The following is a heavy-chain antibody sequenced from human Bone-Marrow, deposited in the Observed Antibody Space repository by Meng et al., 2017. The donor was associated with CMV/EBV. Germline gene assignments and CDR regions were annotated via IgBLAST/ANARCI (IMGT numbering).Heavy chain of an antibody. D-gene: IGHD1-26*01. Sequence: SETLSLTCTVSGGSISSYYWSWIRQPPGKGLEWIGYIYYSGSTYYNPSLKSRVTISVDTSKNQFSLKLSSVTAADTAVYYCARQSSGIFDYWGQGDLVTVSS. CDR3: ARQSSGIFDY. CDR1: GGSISSYY. J-gene: IGHJ4*02. V-gene: IGHV4-59*04. CDR2: IYYSGST.